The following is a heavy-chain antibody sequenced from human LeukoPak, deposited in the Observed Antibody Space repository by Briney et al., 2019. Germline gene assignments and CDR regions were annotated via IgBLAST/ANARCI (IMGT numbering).Heavy chain of an antibody. Sequence: SETLSLTCTVPGDSTSGYYWSWIRQPAEKGLEWIGRIYTSGSTNYNPSLKSRVTMSLDTSKNQFSLKLSSLTAADTAVYYCARGGPGGWFDPWGQGTQVTVSS. CDR2: IYTSGST. D-gene: IGHD1-1*01. J-gene: IGHJ5*02. V-gene: IGHV4-4*07. CDR3: ARGGPGGWFDP. CDR1: GDSTSGYY.